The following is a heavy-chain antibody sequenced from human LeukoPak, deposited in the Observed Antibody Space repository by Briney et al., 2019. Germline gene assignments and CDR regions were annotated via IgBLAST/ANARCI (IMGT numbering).Heavy chain of an antibody. Sequence: GGSLRLSCAASGFTFSSYAMSWVRQAPGKGLEWVSGISDSGGSTHYADSVKGRFTISRDNSKYMLYLQMSSLRAEDTAVYYCAKAGWYGGDFDYWGQGTLVTVSS. J-gene: IGHJ4*02. CDR1: GFTFSSYA. V-gene: IGHV3-23*01. CDR2: ISDSGGST. D-gene: IGHD6-19*01. CDR3: AKAGWYGGDFDY.